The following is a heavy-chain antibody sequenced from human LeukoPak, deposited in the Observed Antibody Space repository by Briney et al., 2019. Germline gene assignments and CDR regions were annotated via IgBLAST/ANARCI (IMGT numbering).Heavy chain of an antibody. Sequence: SETLSLTCTVSGGSISSYYWSWIRQPPGKGLEWIGSVYYSGSTYYNPSLKGRVTISVDTSKNQFSLKLSSVTAADTTVYYCARHDYDRSGYNWFDPWGQGTLVTVSS. CDR1: GGSISSYY. D-gene: IGHD3-22*01. CDR2: VYYSGST. V-gene: IGHV4-59*05. CDR3: ARHDYDRSGYNWFDP. J-gene: IGHJ5*02.